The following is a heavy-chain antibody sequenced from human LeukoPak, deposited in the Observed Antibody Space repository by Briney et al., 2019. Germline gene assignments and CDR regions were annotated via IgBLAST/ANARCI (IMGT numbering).Heavy chain of an antibody. J-gene: IGHJ4*02. CDR1: GFTFSSYA. CDR3: AKQLGYCSDGSCYFPY. V-gene: IGHV3-23*01. CDR2: ISGSGGNT. Sequence: GGSLRLSCAASGFTFSSYAMSWVRQAPGKGLEWVSTISGSGGNTYYADSVKGRFTISRDNSKNTLCLQMNSLRAEDTAVYYCAKQLGYCSDGSCYFPYWGQGTLVTVSS. D-gene: IGHD2-15*01.